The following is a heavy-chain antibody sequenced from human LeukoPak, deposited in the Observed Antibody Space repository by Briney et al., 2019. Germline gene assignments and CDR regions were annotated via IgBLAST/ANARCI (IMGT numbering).Heavy chain of an antibody. Sequence: GGSLRLSCAASGFTFSNTWMHWVRQAPGKGLVWVARIKNDGSGTIYAASVKGRFTISRDNARNTVYLQMDSLRAEDTAVYYCARERGVSHPFDYWGQGTLVTVSS. CDR1: GFTFSNTW. J-gene: IGHJ4*02. CDR3: ARERGVSHPFDY. V-gene: IGHV3-74*01. CDR2: IKNDGSGT. D-gene: IGHD2-8*01.